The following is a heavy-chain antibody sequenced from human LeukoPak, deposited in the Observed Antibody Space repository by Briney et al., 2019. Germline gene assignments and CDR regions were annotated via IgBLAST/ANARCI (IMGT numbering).Heavy chain of an antibody. CDR3: ARGSLSGYDRLFDY. J-gene: IGHJ4*02. CDR1: GGSISSYY. Sequence: PSETLSLTCTVSGGSISSYYWSWIRQPPGKGLEWIGYIYYSGSTNYNPSLKSRVTISVDTSKNQFSLKLSSVTAADTAVYYCARGSLSGYDRLFDYWGQGTLVTVS. V-gene: IGHV4-59*01. D-gene: IGHD5-12*01. CDR2: IYYSGST.